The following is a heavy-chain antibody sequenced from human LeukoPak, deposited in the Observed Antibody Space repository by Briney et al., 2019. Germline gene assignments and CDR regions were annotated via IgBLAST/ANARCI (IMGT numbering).Heavy chain of an antibody. J-gene: IGHJ4*02. Sequence: EASVKVSCKASGYTFTSYGISWVRQAPGQGLEWMGWISAYNGNTNYAQELQGRVTMTTGTSTSTAYMELRSLRSDDTTVYYCARDAVIVGAAIDYWGQGTLVTVSS. CDR2: ISAYNGNT. D-gene: IGHD1-26*01. V-gene: IGHV1-18*01. CDR1: GYTFTSYG. CDR3: ARDAVIVGAAIDY.